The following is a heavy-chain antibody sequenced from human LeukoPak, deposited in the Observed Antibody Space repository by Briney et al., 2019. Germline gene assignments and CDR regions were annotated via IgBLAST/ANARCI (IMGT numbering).Heavy chain of an antibody. D-gene: IGHD5-18*01. Sequence: GGSLRLSRAASGFTFSTYGMHWVRQAPGKGLDWVAVIRYDGSNKYYGDSVKGRFTISRDNSKNTLYLQMNSLRAEDTAVYYCARALSAMVPDYWGQGTLVTVSS. V-gene: IGHV3-33*01. CDR1: GFTFSTYG. J-gene: IGHJ4*02. CDR2: IRYDGSNK. CDR3: ARALSAMVPDY.